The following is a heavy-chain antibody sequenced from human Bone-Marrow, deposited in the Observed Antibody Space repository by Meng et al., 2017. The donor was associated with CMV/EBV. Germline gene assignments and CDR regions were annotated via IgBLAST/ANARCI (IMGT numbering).Heavy chain of an antibody. CDR3: ARDTAAAGPLYYYYGMDV. Sequence: SVKVSCKASGYTFTGYYMHWVRQAPGQGLEWMGGIIPILGIANYAQKFQGRVTITADKSTSTAYMELSSLRSEDTAVYYCARDTAAAGPLYYYYGMDVWAQGTTVTVSS. CDR1: GYTFTGYY. CDR2: IIPILGIA. V-gene: IGHV1-69*10. J-gene: IGHJ6*02. D-gene: IGHD6-13*01.